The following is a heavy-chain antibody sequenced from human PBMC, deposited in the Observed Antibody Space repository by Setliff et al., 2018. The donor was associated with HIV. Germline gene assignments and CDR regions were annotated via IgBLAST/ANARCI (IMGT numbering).Heavy chain of an antibody. D-gene: IGHD4-17*01. V-gene: IGHV4-38-2*02. CDR2: IYHTGNT. Sequence: SETLSLTCTVSNYSISSGYYWGWLRQSPGKGLEWIGTIYHTGNTYYNPSLKSRVTISVDPSKNQLSLNLDSVTAADTAVFYCAREPTATSRSGYFDYWGQGTLVTVSS. CDR1: NYSISSGYY. CDR3: AREPTATSRSGYFDY. J-gene: IGHJ4*02.